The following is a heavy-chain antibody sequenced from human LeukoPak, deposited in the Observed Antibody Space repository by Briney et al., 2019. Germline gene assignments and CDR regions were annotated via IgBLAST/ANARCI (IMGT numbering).Heavy chain of an antibody. CDR2: INHSGST. J-gene: IGHJ6*02. D-gene: IGHD7-27*01. CDR1: GGSFSGYY. CDR3: ARDGAWGFYGMDV. Sequence: PSETLSLTCAVYGGSFSGYYWSWIRQPPGKGLEWIGEINHSGSTNYNPSLKSRVTISVDRSKNQFSLKLSSVTAADTAVYYCARDGAWGFYGMDVWGQGTTVTVSS. V-gene: IGHV4-34*01.